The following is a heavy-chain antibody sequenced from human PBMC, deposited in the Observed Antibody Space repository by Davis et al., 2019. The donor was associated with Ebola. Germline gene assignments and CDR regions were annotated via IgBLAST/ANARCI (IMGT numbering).Heavy chain of an antibody. CDR1: GFTFSSYS. Sequence: GESLKISCAASGFTFSSYSMNWVRQAPGKGLEWVSYISSSSSTIYYADSVKGRFTISRDNAKNSLYLQMNSLRDEDTAVYYCARDFYGYSYGGEDWGQGTLVTVSS. CDR3: ARDFYGYSYGGED. D-gene: IGHD5-18*01. V-gene: IGHV3-48*02. J-gene: IGHJ4*02. CDR2: ISSSSSTI.